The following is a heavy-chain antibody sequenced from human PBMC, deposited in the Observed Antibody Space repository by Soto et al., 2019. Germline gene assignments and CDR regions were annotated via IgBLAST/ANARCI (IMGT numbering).Heavy chain of an antibody. CDR2: IIPIFGTA. D-gene: IGHD5-18*01. V-gene: IGHV1-69*12. Sequence: QVQLVQSGAEVKKPGSSVKVSCKASGGTFSSYAISWVRQAPGQGLEWMGGIIPIFGTANYAQKFQGRVTITADESTSTAYMELSSLISEDTAVYYCARAPDGYSYGYRFYVYWGQGTLVTVSS. CDR1: GGTFSSYA. CDR3: ARAPDGYSYGYRFYVY. J-gene: IGHJ4*02.